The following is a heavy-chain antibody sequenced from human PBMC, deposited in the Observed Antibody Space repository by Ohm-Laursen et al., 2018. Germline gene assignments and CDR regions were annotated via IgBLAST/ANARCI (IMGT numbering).Heavy chain of an antibody. J-gene: IGHJ4*02. CDR2: IYSSGST. Sequence: SDTLSLTCTVSGGSVSSGSYYWSWIRQPPGKGLERIGCIYSSGSTNYNPSLKSRVTISVDTSKNQFSLKLSSVSAADTAVYYCARHYSGSSYPLDHWGQGTLVTVSS. CDR3: ARHYSGSSYPLDH. CDR1: GGSVSSGSYY. D-gene: IGHD6-13*01. V-gene: IGHV4-61*01.